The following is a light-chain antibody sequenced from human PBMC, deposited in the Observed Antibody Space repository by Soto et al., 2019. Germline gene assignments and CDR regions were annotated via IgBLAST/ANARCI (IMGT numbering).Light chain of an antibody. CDR1: SNDVGAYNY. Sequence: QSALTQPASVSGSLGQSITISCTGTSNDVGAYNYVYWYQQHPGKAPKLIIYEVSNRPSGISNRFSGSKSGNTASLTISGLQAEAEADFYCSSYTKRSSYVFGPGTKVTVL. V-gene: IGLV2-14*01. CDR3: SSYTKRSSYV. J-gene: IGLJ1*01. CDR2: EVS.